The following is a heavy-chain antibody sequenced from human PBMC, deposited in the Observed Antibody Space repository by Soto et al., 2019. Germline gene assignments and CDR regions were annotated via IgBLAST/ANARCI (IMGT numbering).Heavy chain of an antibody. D-gene: IGHD1-1*01. CDR1: GGTFSSYA. CDR3: GGVQLKTGYYYYGMDV. J-gene: IGHJ6*02. CDR2: IIPIFGTA. Sequence: ASVKVSCKASGGTFSSYAISWVRQAPGQGLEWMGGIIPIFGTANYAQKFQGRVTITADESTSTAYMELSSLRSEDTAVYYCGGVQLKTGYYYYGMDVWGQGTTVTVSS. V-gene: IGHV1-69*13.